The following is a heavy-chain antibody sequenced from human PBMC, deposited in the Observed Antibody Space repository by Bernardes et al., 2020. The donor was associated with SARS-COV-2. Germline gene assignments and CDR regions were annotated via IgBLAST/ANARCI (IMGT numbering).Heavy chain of an antibody. CDR2: VYYRGST. D-gene: IGHD1-26*01. CDR1: GGSISNYY. Sequence: SEPLSLTCTVSGGSISNYYWTWVRQPPGKGLEWIGSVYYRGSTTYKSSLNSRLTISLDTSQSQFSLNLTSMTAADTAVYYCARGEGDYYGLDVWGQGTLVTVSS. CDR3: ARGEGDYYGLDV. V-gene: IGHV4-59*01. J-gene: IGHJ6*02.